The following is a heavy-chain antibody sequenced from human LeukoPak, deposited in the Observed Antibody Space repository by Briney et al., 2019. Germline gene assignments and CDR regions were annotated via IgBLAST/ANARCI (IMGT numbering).Heavy chain of an antibody. J-gene: IGHJ4*02. D-gene: IGHD6-19*01. Sequence: SETLSLTCTVSGYSISSGYYWGWMRQPPGKGLEWIGSIYHRGSTYYNPSLNSRVTISVDTSKNQFSLKLSSVTAADTAVYYCARVGGSGWFDYWGQGTLVTVSS. CDR1: GYSISSGYY. CDR2: IYHRGST. V-gene: IGHV4-38-2*02. CDR3: ARVGGSGWFDY.